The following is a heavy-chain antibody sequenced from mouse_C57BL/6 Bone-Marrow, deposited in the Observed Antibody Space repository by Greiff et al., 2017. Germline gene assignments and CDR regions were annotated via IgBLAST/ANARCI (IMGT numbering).Heavy chain of an antibody. Sequence: VQLKESGPELVKPGASVKIPCKASGYTFTDYNMDWVKQSHGKSLEWIGDINPNNGGTIYNQKFKGKATLTVDKSSSTAYMELRSLTSEDTAVYYCARRSYYSNYLDYFDYWGQGTTLTVSS. D-gene: IGHD2-5*01. CDR3: ARRSYYSNYLDYFDY. CDR2: INPNNGGT. J-gene: IGHJ2*01. V-gene: IGHV1-18*01. CDR1: GYTFTDYN.